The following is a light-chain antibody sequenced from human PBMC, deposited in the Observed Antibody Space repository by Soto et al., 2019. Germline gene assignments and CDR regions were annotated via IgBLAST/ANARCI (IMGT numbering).Light chain of an antibody. V-gene: IGLV4-69*01. CDR2: LNSDGSH. CDR1: SGHSSYA. Sequence: QSVLTQSPSASASLGASVKLTCTLSSGHSSYAIAWHQQQPEKGPRYLMKLNSDGSHSEGDGIPDRFSGSSSGAERYLTISSLQSEDEAAYYCQTWGTGIRVFGGGTKFTVL. J-gene: IGLJ3*02. CDR3: QTWGTGIRV.